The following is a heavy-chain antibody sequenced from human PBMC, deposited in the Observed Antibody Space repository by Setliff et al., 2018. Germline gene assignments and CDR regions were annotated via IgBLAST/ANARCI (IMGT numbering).Heavy chain of an antibody. CDR1: GFTFTYFG. CDR2: ISGHNGKT. J-gene: IGHJ6*02. CDR3: AKEPAVSLTEAVRRSYYDYALDV. Sequence: GASVKVSCKASGFTFTYFGISWVRLAPGQGLGWMGWISGHNGKTMYAQKFQDRVVMTTDTDTGTAYMELRSLRFDDSAIYYCAKEPAVSLTEAVRRSYYDYALDVWGQGTTVTVSS. V-gene: IGHV1-18*01. D-gene: IGHD3-10*01.